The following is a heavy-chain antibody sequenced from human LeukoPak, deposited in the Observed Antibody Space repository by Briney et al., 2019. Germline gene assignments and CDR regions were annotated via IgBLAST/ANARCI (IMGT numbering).Heavy chain of an antibody. CDR3: ARRAGRIVRGVITGYYYYYYMDV. Sequence: ASVKVSCKASGYTFTSYGISWVRQAPGQGLEWMGWISAYNGNTNYAQKLQGRVTITRNTSISTAYMELSSLRSEDTAVYYCARRAGRIVRGVITGYYYYYYMDVWGKGTTVTVSS. CDR1: GYTFTSYG. D-gene: IGHD3-10*01. V-gene: IGHV1-18*01. CDR2: ISAYNGNT. J-gene: IGHJ6*03.